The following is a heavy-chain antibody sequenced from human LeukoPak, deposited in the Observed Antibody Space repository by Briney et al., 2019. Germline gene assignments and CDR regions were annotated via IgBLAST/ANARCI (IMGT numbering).Heavy chain of an antibody. Sequence: ASVKVSCKASGYTFSIYGMNWVRQAPGQGLEWMGWISAYTGNTGYAQKFQGRVTMTRNTSISTAYMELSSLRSEDTAVYYCARVPSMYDPIDYWGQGTLVTVSS. V-gene: IGHV1-8*02. CDR1: GYTFSIYG. J-gene: IGHJ4*02. CDR2: ISAYTGNT. D-gene: IGHD2/OR15-2a*01. CDR3: ARVPSMYDPIDY.